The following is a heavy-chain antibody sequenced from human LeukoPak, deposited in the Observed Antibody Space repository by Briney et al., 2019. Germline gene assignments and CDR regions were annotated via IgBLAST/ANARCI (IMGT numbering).Heavy chain of an antibody. Sequence: GGSLRLSCAASGFTFSSYAMSWVRQAPGKGLEWVSAISGSGGSTYYADSVKGRFTISRDNSKNTLYLQMNSLRAEDTAVYYCAKDRGYDSSGYYPFDYWGQGTLVTVSS. V-gene: IGHV3-23*01. CDR3: AKDRGYDSSGYYPFDY. CDR2: ISGSGGST. CDR1: GFTFSSYA. J-gene: IGHJ4*02. D-gene: IGHD3-22*01.